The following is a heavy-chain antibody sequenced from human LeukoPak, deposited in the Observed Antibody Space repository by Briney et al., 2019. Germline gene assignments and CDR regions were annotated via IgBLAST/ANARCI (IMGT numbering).Heavy chain of an antibody. CDR2: INPNSGGT. V-gene: IGHV1-2*04. CDR1: GYTFTGYY. Sequence: ASVKVSCKASGYTFTGYYMRWVRQAPGQGLEWMGWINPNSGGTNYAQKFQGWVTMTRDTSISTAYMELSRLRSDDTAVYYCARDRSPGSYYDFWSGYYSDYYYGMDVWGQGTTVTVSS. CDR3: ARDRSPGSYYDFWSGYYSDYYYGMDV. D-gene: IGHD3-3*01. J-gene: IGHJ6*02.